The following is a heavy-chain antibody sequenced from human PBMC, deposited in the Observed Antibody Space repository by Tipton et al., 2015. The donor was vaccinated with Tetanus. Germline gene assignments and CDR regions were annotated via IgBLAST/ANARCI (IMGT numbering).Heavy chain of an antibody. CDR2: IYYSGTT. Sequence: TLSLTCTVSGGSIISADHYWSWIRQPPGKGLEWIGYIYYSGTTYYSPSLKSRVTISVDTSKNQFSLRLSSVTAADTAVYYCARDHGITWGGMGYYYGMDVWGQGTTVTVSS. D-gene: IGHD3-16*01. CDR3: ARDHGITWGGMGYYYGMDV. J-gene: IGHJ6*02. V-gene: IGHV4-30-4*01. CDR1: GGSIISADHY.